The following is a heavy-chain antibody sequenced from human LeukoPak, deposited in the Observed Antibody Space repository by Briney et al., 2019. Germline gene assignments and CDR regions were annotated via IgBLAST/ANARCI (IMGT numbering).Heavy chain of an antibody. CDR3: ARCRDSRGSSPIWFGELEYYFDY. CDR1: GGTFSSYA. V-gene: IGHV1-69*13. D-gene: IGHD3-10*01. Sequence: GASVKVSCKASGGTFSSYAISWVRQAPGQGLEWMGGIIPIFGTANCAQKFQGRVTITADESTSTAYMELSSLRSEDTAVYYCARCRDSRGSSPIWFGELEYYFDYWGQGTLVTVSS. CDR2: IIPIFGTA. J-gene: IGHJ4*02.